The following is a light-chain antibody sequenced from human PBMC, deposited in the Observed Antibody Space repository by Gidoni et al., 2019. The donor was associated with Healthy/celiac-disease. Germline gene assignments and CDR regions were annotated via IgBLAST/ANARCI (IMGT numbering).Light chain of an antibody. CDR3: QQRSNWYT. CDR1: QSVSSY. J-gene: IGKJ2*01. V-gene: IGKV3-11*01. CDR2: DAS. Sequence: EIVLTQSPATLSLSPGARATLSCRASQSVSSYLAWYQQKPGQAPRLRIYDASNRATGIPARFSGSGSGTDFTLTISSLEPEDFAVYYCQQRSNWYTFGQGTKLEIK.